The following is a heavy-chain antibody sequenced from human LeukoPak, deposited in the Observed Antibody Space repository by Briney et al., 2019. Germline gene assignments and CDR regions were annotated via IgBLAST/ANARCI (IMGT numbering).Heavy chain of an antibody. CDR3: ARHVAYCSSTSCYGTYYFGY. Sequence: SSETLSLTCTVSGGSISSSSYYWGWIRQPPGKGLEWIGSIYYSGSTYYNPSLKSRVTISVATSKNQFSLKLSSVTAAYTAVYYCARHVAYCSSTSCYGTYYFGYWGQGTLVTVSS. D-gene: IGHD2-2*01. J-gene: IGHJ4*02. CDR1: GGSISSSSYY. CDR2: IYYSGST. V-gene: IGHV4-39*01.